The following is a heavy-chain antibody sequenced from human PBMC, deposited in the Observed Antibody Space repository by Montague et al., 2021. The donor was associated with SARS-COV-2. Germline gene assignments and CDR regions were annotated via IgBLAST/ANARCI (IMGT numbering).Heavy chain of an antibody. D-gene: IGHD3-10*01. V-gene: IGHV4-4*07. J-gene: IGHJ6*02. CDR2: IYASGST. CDR3: ARDRPRSYYDDTGTYTWRGDGMDF. CDR1: GGSISNYY. Sequence: SETLSLTCTVSGGSISNYYWSWIRQSAGKGLEWIGHIYASGSTNYNPSLKSRVTMSVDTSKNQFSLKLSSVTAADTAVYYCARDRPRSYYDDTGTYTWRGDGMDFWGQGTMVTVSS.